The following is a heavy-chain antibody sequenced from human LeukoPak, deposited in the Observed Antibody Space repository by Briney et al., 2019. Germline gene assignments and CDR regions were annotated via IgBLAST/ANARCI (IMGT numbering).Heavy chain of an antibody. CDR2: ISGTGGTT. V-gene: IGHV3-23*01. CDR1: GFTLSNYA. J-gene: IGHJ4*02. D-gene: IGHD1-26*01. Sequence: PGGSLRLSCATSGFTLSNYAMSWVRQAPGKGLEWVAAISGTGGTTYYADSVKGRFTISRENSKNTLLLQMSSLRADDTAIYHCVRERGATVDYWGQGTLVTVSS. CDR3: VRERGATVDY.